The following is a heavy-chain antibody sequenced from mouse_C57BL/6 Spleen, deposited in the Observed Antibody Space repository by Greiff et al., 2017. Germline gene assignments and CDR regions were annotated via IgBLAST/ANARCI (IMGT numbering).Heavy chain of an antibody. D-gene: IGHD1-1*01. CDR2: IHPNSGST. CDR3: ARDPFITTVVATDWFAY. V-gene: IGHV1-64*01. CDR1: GYTFTSYW. J-gene: IGHJ3*01. Sequence: QVQLKQPGAELVKPGASVKLSCKASGYTFTSYWMHWVKQRPGQGLEWIGMIHPNSGSTNYNEKFKSKATLTVDKSSSTAYMQLSSLTSEDSAVYYCARDPFITTVVATDWFAYWGQGTLVTVSA.